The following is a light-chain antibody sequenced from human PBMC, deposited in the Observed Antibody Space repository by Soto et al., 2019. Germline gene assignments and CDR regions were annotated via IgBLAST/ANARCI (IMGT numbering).Light chain of an antibody. V-gene: IGKV3-20*01. CDR2: GAS. CDR3: QQYGSSPRT. J-gene: IGKJ1*01. CDR1: QSVSSTY. Sequence: EIVLTQSPGTLSLSPGERATLSCRASQSVSSTYLAWYQQKPGQAPRLLIYGASNRATGIPDKFSGSGSGTDFTLTISRLEPEDFVVYYCQQYGSSPRTFGQGTNVEIK.